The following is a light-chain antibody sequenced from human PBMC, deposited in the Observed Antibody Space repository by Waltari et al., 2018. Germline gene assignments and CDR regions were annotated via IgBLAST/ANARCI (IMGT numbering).Light chain of an antibody. CDR1: QSINNY. V-gene: IGKV1-16*02. J-gene: IGKJ4*01. Sequence: RASQSINNYLAWFQQKPGKAPKALISGAATLPSGVSSNFSGSGSGTYFPLTINSLQPEDFATYYCQQYNFYPPTFGGGTTVE. CDR2: GAA. CDR3: QQYNFYPPT.